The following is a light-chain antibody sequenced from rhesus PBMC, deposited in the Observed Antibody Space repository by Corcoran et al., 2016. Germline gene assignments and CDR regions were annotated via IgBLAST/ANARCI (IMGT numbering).Light chain of an antibody. CDR3: QQHNSYPRT. J-gene: IGKJ1*01. CDR2: AAS. CDR1: QGISSW. V-gene: IGKV1-33*02. Sequence: DIQMTQSPSSLSASVGDRVTITCQASQGISSWLAWYQQKPGKAPKLLIYAASRLQSGVPSRFSGSGSGTDVTLTISSLQPEDVATYYCQQHNSYPRTFGQGTKVEIK.